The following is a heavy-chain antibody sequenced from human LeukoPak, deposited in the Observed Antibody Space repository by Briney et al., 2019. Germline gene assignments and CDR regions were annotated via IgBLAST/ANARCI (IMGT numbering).Heavy chain of an antibody. V-gene: IGHV3-15*01. Sequence: GGSLRLSCAASGFTFSNAWMSWVRQAPGKGLEWVGRIKSKTDGETTDYAAPVRGRFTISRDDSKNTLYLQMNSLKTEDTAVYYCTRRLSSSRYYDYWGQGTLVTVSS. J-gene: IGHJ4*02. CDR1: GFTFSNAW. CDR2: IKSKTDGETT. D-gene: IGHD6-13*01. CDR3: TRRLSSSRYYDY.